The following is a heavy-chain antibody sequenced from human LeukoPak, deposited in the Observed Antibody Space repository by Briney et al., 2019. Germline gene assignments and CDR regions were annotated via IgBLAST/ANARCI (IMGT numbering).Heavy chain of an antibody. CDR1: GFTFSSYW. Sequence: GGSLRLSCAASGFTFSSYWMHWVRQAPGKGLVWVSRISTDGSSTNSADSVKGRFTIPRDNAKNTLYLQMNSLRAEDTAVYYCVREYSSSSGRAFDIWGQGTMVTVSP. CDR2: ISTDGSST. CDR3: VREYSSSSGRAFDI. V-gene: IGHV3-74*01. J-gene: IGHJ3*02. D-gene: IGHD6-6*01.